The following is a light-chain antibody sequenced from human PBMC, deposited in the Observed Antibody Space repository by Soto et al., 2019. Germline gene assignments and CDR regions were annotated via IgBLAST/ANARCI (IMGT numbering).Light chain of an antibody. CDR2: GAS. Sequence: EIVLTQSPGTLSLSPGERATLSCRAIQSVSNNYLAWYQQKPGQAPRLLIYGASNRATGIPDRFSGSGSGTDSTLTISSLEPEDSAVYYCQQRNIWPPVTFGQGTRLEIK. V-gene: IGKV3D-20*02. CDR1: QSVSNNY. CDR3: QQRNIWPPVT. J-gene: IGKJ5*01.